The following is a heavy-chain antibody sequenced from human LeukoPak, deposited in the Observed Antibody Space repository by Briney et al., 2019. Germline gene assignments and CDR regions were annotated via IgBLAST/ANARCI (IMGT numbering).Heavy chain of an antibody. CDR3: ARETLQWELRGAYKWFDP. CDR2: IYTSGST. CDR1: GGSISSYY. D-gene: IGHD1-26*01. V-gene: IGHV4-4*07. J-gene: IGHJ5*02. Sequence: SETLSLTCTVSGGSISSYYWSWIRQPAGKGLEWIGRIYTSGSTNYNPSLKGRVTISVDKSKKQFSLKLSSVTAADPAVYYCARETLQWELRGAYKWFDPWGQGSLVTVSS.